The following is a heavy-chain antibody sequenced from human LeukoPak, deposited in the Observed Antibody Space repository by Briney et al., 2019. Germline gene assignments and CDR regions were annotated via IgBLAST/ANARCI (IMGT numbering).Heavy chain of an antibody. V-gene: IGHV3-30*04. CDR1: GFTFSSYA. J-gene: IGHJ4*02. CDR3: ARDRQTAAAFDY. Sequence: GRSLRLSCAASGFTFSSYAMHWVRQAPGKGLEWVAVISYDGSNKYYADSVKGRFTISRDNSKNTLYLQMNSLRAEDTAVYYCARDRQTAAAFDYWGQGTLVTVSS. CDR2: ISYDGSNK. D-gene: IGHD6-13*01.